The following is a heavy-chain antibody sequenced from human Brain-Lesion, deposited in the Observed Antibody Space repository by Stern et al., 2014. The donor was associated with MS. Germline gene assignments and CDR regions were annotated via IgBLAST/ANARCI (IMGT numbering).Heavy chain of an antibody. CDR3: AKDMMDYFGSGTFGSFDH. D-gene: IGHD3-10*01. CDR1: GFSFEDHG. CDR2: ITWNSGTI. J-gene: IGHJ4*02. Sequence: EVQLVESGGGVVQPGRSLRLSCEASGFSFEDHGMHWVRQAPGKGLEWVAGITWNSGTIAYADSVKGRFTISRDDAENSLYLHMNGLRAEDTALYYCAKDMMDYFGSGTFGSFDHWGQGTLVTVSS. V-gene: IGHV3-9*01.